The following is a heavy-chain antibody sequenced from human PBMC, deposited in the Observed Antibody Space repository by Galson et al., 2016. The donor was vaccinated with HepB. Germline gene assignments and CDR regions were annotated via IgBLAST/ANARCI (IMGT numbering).Heavy chain of an antibody. CDR3: AKTTPTPGPSDDS. CDR2: ISGSGNST. Sequence: SLRLSCAASRFTFHYYAMIWVRQAPGKGLEXXSAISGSGNSTYYIESVKGRFTISRDNSNNTLYLQMNNLRVEDTAMYSCAKTTPTPGPSDDSWGQGTLVTVSA. V-gene: IGHV3-23*01. D-gene: IGHD1-1*01. CDR1: RFTFHYYA. J-gene: IGHJ4*02.